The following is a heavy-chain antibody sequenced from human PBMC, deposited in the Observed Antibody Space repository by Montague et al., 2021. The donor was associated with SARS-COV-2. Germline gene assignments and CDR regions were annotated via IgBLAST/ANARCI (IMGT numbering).Heavy chain of an antibody. CDR2: IYYSGST. CDR3: ARHPIGSFPRYGMDV. J-gene: IGHJ6*02. D-gene: IGHD2-15*01. CDR1: GGSISSYY. V-gene: IGHV4-59*08. Sequence: SETLSLTCTVSGGSISSYYWSWIRQPPGKGLEWIGYIYYSGSTNXNPSLKGRVTISVDTSKNQFSLKLSSVTAADTAVYYCARHPIGSFPRYGMDVWGQGTTVTVSS.